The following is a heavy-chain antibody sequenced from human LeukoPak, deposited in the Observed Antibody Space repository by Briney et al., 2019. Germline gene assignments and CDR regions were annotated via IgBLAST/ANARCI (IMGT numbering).Heavy chain of an antibody. J-gene: IGHJ3*01. D-gene: IGHD4-23*01. Sequence: GGSLRLSCAASGFTFSSYSMNWVRQAPGKGLEWVSSITSTGCYIFYADSLKGRFTISRDNAKKSLYLRMNSLRAEDTAVYYCARLRNVGGNPHPFNVWGQGTTVTVSS. CDR2: ITSTGCYI. V-gene: IGHV3-21*01. CDR1: GFTFSSYS. CDR3: ARLRNVGGNPHPFNV.